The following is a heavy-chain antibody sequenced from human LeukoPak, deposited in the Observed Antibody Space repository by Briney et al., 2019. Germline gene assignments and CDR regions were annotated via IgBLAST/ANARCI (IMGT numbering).Heavy chain of an antibody. D-gene: IGHD6-19*01. CDR2: ISSSSSYI. J-gene: IGHJ3*02. CDR1: GFTFSSYS. CDR3: ARVAWSSGWPPDAFDI. V-gene: IGHV3-21*04. Sequence: GGSLRLSCAASGFTFSSYSMNWVRQAPGKGLEWVSSISSSSSYIYYADSVKGRFTISRNNAKNSLYLQMNSLRAEDTAVYYCARVAWSSGWPPDAFDIWGQGTMVTVSS.